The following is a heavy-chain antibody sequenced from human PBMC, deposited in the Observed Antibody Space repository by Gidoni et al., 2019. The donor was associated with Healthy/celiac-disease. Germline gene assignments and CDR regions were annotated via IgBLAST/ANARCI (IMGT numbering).Heavy chain of an antibody. CDR2: IDPSDSYT. CDR3: ARHAPYCSSTSCYINWFDP. D-gene: IGHD2-2*01. Sequence: EVQLVQSGAEVKKPGESLRISCKGSGYSFTSYWISWVRQMPGKGLEWMGRIDPSDSYTNYSPSFQGHVTISADKSISTAYLQWSSLKASDTAMYYCARHAPYCSSTSCYINWFDPWGQGTLVTVSS. CDR1: GYSFTSYW. J-gene: IGHJ5*02. V-gene: IGHV5-10-1*03.